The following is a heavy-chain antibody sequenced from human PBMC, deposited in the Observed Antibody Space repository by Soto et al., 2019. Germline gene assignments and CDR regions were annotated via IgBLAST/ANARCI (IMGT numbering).Heavy chain of an antibody. CDR3: ARVRVASGWYNSPDY. V-gene: IGHV1-2*02. D-gene: IGHD6-19*01. J-gene: IGHJ4*02. CDR2: INPNNGNT. Sequence: QVQLVQSGAEVKKPGASVKVSCKASGYSFTGYNMHWVRQAPGQGLEWMGWINPNNGNTDFAQKFQGRVTMTRDTSISTAYMELSRLRSDDTAMYYCARVRVASGWYNSPDYWGQGTLVTVSS. CDR1: GYSFTGYN.